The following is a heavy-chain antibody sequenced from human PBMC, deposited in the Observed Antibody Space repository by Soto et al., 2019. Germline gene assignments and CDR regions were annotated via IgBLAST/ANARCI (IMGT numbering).Heavy chain of an antibody. CDR1: GGSISSGAYY. Sequence: QVQLQESGPGLVKPSQTLSLTCTVSGGSISSGAYYWSWIRQPPGKGLEWIGYIYSSGSTYSNPSLKSRVTLTVVTSKNQSSLKPSTVTAADTAVYYCASDRIVVVPAASFSVDLGRGTLVTVFS. V-gene: IGHV4-30-4*01. D-gene: IGHD2-2*01. CDR2: IYSSGST. CDR3: ASDRIVVVPAASFSVD. J-gene: IGHJ4*02.